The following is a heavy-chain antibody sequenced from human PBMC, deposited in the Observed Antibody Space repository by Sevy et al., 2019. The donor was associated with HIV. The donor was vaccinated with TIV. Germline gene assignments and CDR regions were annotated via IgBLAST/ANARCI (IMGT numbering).Heavy chain of an antibody. Sequence: GGSLRLSCDASGFTFDMYWMQWVRQAPGKGLEGVANMRKDGNEIYYPASVRGRSTISRDNAKGSLYLQMNNLRVEDTATYYCARRYFDLWGQGTLVTVSS. CDR2: MRKDGNEI. J-gene: IGHJ4*02. CDR3: ARRYFDL. V-gene: IGHV3-7*03. CDR1: GFTFDMYW.